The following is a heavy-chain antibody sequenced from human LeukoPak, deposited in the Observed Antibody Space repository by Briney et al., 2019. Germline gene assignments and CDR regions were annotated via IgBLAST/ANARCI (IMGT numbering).Heavy chain of an antibody. V-gene: IGHV4-4*07. D-gene: IGHD6-19*01. Sequence: SETLSLTCTVSGGSFSSYYWSWIRQPAGKGLEWIGRFYTSGSTNYNPSLKSRVTMSVDTSKNQFSLNLSSVTAADTAVYYCARGGGYSSGWEYYFDYWGQGTLVTVSS. CDR3: ARGGGYSSGWEYYFDY. CDR1: GGSFSSYY. J-gene: IGHJ4*02. CDR2: FYTSGST.